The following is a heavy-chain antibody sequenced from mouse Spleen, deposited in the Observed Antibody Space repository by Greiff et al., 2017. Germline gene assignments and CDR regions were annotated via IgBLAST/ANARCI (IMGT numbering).Heavy chain of an antibody. CDR1: GFNIKDYY. J-gene: IGHJ2*01. CDR3: ARWDYGNFDY. V-gene: IGHV14-3*01. Sequence: EVQGVESGAELVKPGASVKLSCTASGFNIKDYYMHWVKQRPEQGLEWIGRIDPANGNTKYAPKFQGKATITADTSSNTAYLQLSSLTSEDTAIYYCARWDYGNFDYWGQGTTLTVSS. CDR2: IDPANGNT. D-gene: IGHD2-1*01.